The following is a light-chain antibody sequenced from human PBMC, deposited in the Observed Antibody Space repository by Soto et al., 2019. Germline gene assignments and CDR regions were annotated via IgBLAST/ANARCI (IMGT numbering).Light chain of an antibody. CDR1: SSNIGKGYD. J-gene: IGLJ3*02. Sequence: QSVLTQPPSVSGAPGQRVTISCTGSSSNIGKGYDVHWYQQLPGTAPKLLIYGSTVRPSGFPDRFSGSKSGTSASLAITGLQAEDEADYYCQSYDSSLTGSVFGGGTKLTVL. V-gene: IGLV1-40*01. CDR3: QSYDSSLTGSV. CDR2: GST.